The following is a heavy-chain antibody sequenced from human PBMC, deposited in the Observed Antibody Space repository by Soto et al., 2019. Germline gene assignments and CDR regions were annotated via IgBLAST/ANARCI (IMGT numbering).Heavy chain of an antibody. V-gene: IGHV4-39*01. Sequence: NPSETLSLTCTVSGGSIRSSSYYWGWIRPPPGKGLEWIGSIYYSGSTCYNPSLKSRVTISVDTSKNQFSLNLSSVPAADTAVYYCARQVPPLAYYYYYGMDVWGQGTTVTVSS. CDR2: IYYSGST. CDR3: ARQVPPLAYYYYYGMDV. J-gene: IGHJ6*02. D-gene: IGHD3-16*02. CDR1: GGSIRSSSYY.